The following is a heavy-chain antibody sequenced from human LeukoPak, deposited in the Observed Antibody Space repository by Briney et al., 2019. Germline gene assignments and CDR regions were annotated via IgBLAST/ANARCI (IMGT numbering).Heavy chain of an antibody. J-gene: IGHJ6*03. V-gene: IGHV4-4*07. CDR2: IYTSGST. CDR1: GGSISSYY. Sequence: SETLSLTCTVSGGSISSYYWSWIRQPAGKGLEWIGRIYTSGSTNYNPSLKSRVTMSVDTSKNQFSLKLSSVTAAATAVYYCAREFPDCSSTSCSQYYYYYMDVWGKGTTVTVSS. CDR3: AREFPDCSSTSCSQYYYYYMDV. D-gene: IGHD2-2*01.